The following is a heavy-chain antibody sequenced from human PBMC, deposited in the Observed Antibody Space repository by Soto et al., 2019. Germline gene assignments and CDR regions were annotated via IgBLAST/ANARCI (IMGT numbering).Heavy chain of an antibody. CDR2: INIDGSTT. V-gene: IGHV3-74*01. CDR3: ARAGNNPTY. J-gene: IGHJ4*02. Sequence: EVQLMESGGGLVQPGGSLRLSCAASGFTFSSYWMHWVRQAPGMGLVWVSRINIDGSTTTYADSVKGRFTISRDNAKNTLHLQMNSLGAEDTAVYYCARAGNNPTYWGLGTLVTVSS. D-gene: IGHD3-10*01. CDR1: GFTFSSYW.